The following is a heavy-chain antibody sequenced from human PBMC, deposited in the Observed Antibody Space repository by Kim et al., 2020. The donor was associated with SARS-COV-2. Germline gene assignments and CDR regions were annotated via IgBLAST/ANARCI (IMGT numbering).Heavy chain of an antibody. Sequence: GGSLRLSCAASGFTFSSYGMHWVRQAPGKGLEWVAVISYDGSNKYYADSVKGRFTISRDNSKNTLYLQMNSLRAEDTAVYYCAKDPYGLSKQLVTYFDY. CDR2: ISYDGSNK. D-gene: IGHD6-6*01. V-gene: IGHV3-30*18. CDR1: GFTFSSYG. CDR3: AKDPYGLSKQLVTYFDY. J-gene: IGHJ4*01.